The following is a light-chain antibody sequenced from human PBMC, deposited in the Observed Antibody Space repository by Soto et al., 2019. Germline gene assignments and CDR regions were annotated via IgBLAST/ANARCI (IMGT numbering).Light chain of an antibody. V-gene: IGKV3-20*01. Sequence: EVVLTQSPGTLSLSPGERATLSCRASQSVTSSDLAWYQQKPGQAPRLLISGASSRATGIPDRFSGSGSGTDFTLIISRLEPEDFAVYYCQQYGSSPRLTFGGGTKVYIK. CDR1: QSVTSSD. J-gene: IGKJ4*01. CDR3: QQYGSSPRLT. CDR2: GAS.